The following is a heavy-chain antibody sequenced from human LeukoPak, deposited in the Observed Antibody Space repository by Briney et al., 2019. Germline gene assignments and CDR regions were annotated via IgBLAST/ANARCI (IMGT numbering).Heavy chain of an antibody. CDR3: ARSPPRPSNWFDP. CDR1: GGSISSYY. J-gene: IGHJ5*02. Sequence: SEILSLTCTVSGGSISSYYWSWIRQPPGKGLEWIGYIYYSGSTNYNPSLKSRVTISVDTSKNQFSLKLSSVTAADTAVYYCARSPPRPSNWFDPWGQGTLVTVSS. CDR2: IYYSGST. V-gene: IGHV4-59*01.